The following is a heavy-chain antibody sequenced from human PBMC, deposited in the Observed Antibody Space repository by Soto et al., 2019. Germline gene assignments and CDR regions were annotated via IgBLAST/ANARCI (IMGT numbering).Heavy chain of an antibody. CDR2: IKSKTDGGTT. J-gene: IGHJ4*02. D-gene: IGHD3-10*01. CDR3: TTGPITMVRGVIITRDY. CDR1: GFTFSNAW. Sequence: EVQLVESGGGLVKPGGSLRLSCAASGFTFSNAWRSWVRQAPGKGLEWVGRIKSKTDGGTTDYAAPVKGRFTISRDDSKNTLYLQMNSLKTEDTAVYYCTTGPITMVRGVIITRDYWGQGTLVTVSS. V-gene: IGHV3-15*01.